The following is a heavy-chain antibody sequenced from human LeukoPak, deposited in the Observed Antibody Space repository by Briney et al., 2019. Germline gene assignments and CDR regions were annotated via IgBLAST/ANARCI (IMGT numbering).Heavy chain of an antibody. CDR2: IYYSGST. CDR1: GGSISSYY. CDR3: ARDLLGGHFDY. V-gene: IGHV4-59*12. Sequence: SETLSLTCTVSGGSISSYYWSWIRQPPGKGLEWIGYIYYSGSTNYNPSLKSRVTISVDTSKNQFSLKLSSVTAADTAVYYCARDLLGGHFDYWGQGTLVTVSS. D-gene: IGHD3-16*01. J-gene: IGHJ4*02.